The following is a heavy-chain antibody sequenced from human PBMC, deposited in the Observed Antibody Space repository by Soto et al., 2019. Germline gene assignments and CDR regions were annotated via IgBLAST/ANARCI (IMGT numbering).Heavy chain of an antibody. CDR3: ARAEEVAAAGTEYYYGMDV. Sequence: QVQLVQSGAEVKKPGSSVKVSCKASGGTFSSYAISWVRQAPGQGLEWMGGIIPIFGTANYAQKFQGRVTITADKSTSTAYMELSSLRSEDTAVYYCARAEEVAAAGTEYYYGMDVCGQGTTVTVS. D-gene: IGHD6-13*01. J-gene: IGHJ6*02. V-gene: IGHV1-69*06. CDR1: GGTFSSYA. CDR2: IIPIFGTA.